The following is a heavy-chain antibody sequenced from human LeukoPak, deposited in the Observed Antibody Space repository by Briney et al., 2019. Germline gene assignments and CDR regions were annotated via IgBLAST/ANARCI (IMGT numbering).Heavy chain of an antibody. Sequence: SETLSLTCTVSGGSVSSGSYYWSWIRQPPGKGLEWIGYIYYSGSTNYNPSLKGRVTISVDTSKNQFSLKLSSVTAADTAVYYCARGGGGYYDSSGYSSHIDYWGQGTLVTVSS. CDR1: GGSVSSGSYY. J-gene: IGHJ4*02. D-gene: IGHD3-22*01. V-gene: IGHV4-61*01. CDR2: IYYSGST. CDR3: ARGGGGYYDSSGYSSHIDY.